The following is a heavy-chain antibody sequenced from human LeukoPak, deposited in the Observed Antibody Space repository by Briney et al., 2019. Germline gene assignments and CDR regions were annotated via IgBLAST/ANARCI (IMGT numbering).Heavy chain of an antibody. V-gene: IGHV5-51*01. J-gene: IGHJ4*02. CDR2: IYHGESDT. Sequence: GGSLKISFKVSGCGFTGYWIAWGRPMPGKGMEWRGIIYHGESDTRYSTSFQGQVTISAVQSISTAYLQWSSLKASDTAMYYCARRRGWDYDSSGYDFDYWGQGTLVTVSS. D-gene: IGHD3-22*01. CDR3: ARRRGWDYDSSGYDFDY. CDR1: GCGFTGYW.